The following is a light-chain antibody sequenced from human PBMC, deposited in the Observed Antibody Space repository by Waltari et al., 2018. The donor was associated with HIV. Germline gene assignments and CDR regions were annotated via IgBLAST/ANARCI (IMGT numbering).Light chain of an antibody. CDR3: CSYAGSNKYI. Sequence: QSALTQPRSVSGSPGQSVTISCTGTSSDVGGYSYVSCYQQPPATAPKVLIYDVTKRPSWAPDRFSGSKSGNTASLTSSGLQAEDEADYYCCSYAGSNKYILGSGTKVTVL. J-gene: IGLJ1*01. V-gene: IGLV2-11*01. CDR2: DVT. CDR1: SSDVGGYSY.